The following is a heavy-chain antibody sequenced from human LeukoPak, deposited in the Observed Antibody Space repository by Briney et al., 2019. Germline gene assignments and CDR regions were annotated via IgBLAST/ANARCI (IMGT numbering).Heavy chain of an antibody. J-gene: IGHJ6*02. CDR3: ARTPHHYVGYYYYYYGMDV. Sequence: GASATVSCTASGGTFSIYAISWVRQAPGQGLEWMGGIIPIFGTANYAQKFQGRVTITADESTSTAYMELSSLRSEDTAVYHCARTPHHYVGYYYYYYGMDVWGQGTTVTVSS. D-gene: IGHD3-16*01. V-gene: IGHV1-69*13. CDR2: IIPIFGTA. CDR1: GGTFSIYA.